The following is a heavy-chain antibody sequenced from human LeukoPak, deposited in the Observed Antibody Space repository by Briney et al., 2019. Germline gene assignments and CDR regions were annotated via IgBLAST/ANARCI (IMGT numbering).Heavy chain of an antibody. J-gene: IGHJ5*02. D-gene: IGHD3-3*01. CDR2: ISAYNGNT. CDR3: ASGGKKYYVTNWFDP. V-gene: IGHV1-18*01. Sequence: GASVKVSCKASGYTFTSYGISWVRQAPGQGLEWMGWISAYNGNTNYAQKFQGRVTITADKSTSTAYMELSSLRSEDTAVYYCASGGKKYYVTNWFDPWGQGTLVTVSS. CDR1: GYTFTSYG.